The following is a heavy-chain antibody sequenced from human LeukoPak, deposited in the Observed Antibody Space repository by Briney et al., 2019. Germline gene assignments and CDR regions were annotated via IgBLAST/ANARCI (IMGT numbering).Heavy chain of an antibody. J-gene: IGHJ4*02. Sequence: SETLSLTCTVSGGSITRSSYYWAWIRQPPGKGPEWIASVFYTGSTYHSPSLKSRVTISVDTSKNQFSLRLASVTAADTAVYYCARLHDFGSPPVVDYWGQGTLVSVSS. CDR3: ARLHDFGSPPVVDY. CDR2: VFYTGST. CDR1: GGSITRSSYY. V-gene: IGHV4-39*01. D-gene: IGHD4-17*01.